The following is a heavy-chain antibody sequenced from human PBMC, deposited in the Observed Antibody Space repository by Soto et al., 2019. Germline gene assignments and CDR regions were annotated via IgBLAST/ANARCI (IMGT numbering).Heavy chain of an antibody. CDR2: IIPICGTA. CDR3: ARDLPLSVVANDAFDI. V-gene: IGHV1-69*13. Sequence: SSVNVSFKSSVGTFSSYAIGGVGQAPGQGLEWMGGIIPICGTANYAQKFQGRVTITADESTSTAYMELSSLRSEDTAVYYCARDLPLSVVANDAFDIWGQGTMVTVSS. CDR1: VGTFSSYA. J-gene: IGHJ3*02. D-gene: IGHD5-12*01.